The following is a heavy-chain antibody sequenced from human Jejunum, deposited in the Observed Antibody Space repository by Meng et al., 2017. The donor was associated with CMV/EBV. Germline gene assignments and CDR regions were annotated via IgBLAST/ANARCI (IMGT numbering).Heavy chain of an antibody. CDR1: GCSVSSGGFY. D-gene: IGHD2-15*01. J-gene: IGHJ4*02. Sequence: TVFGCSVSSGGFYWTWIRQHPGKGLEWIGYIYYSGSTYYNPSLKSRVIISVDTSKNQFSLKLNSVTAADTAVYYCARVRNVSGGNVDYWGQGTLVTVSS. V-gene: IGHV4-31*02. CDR3: ARVRNVSGGNVDY. CDR2: IYYSGST.